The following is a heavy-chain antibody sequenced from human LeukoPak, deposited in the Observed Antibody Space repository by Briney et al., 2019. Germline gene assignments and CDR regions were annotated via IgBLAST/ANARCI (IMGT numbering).Heavy chain of an antibody. CDR1: GGLISISTYY. J-gene: IGHJ5*02. CDR2: INHSGST. V-gene: IGHV4-39*07. Sequence: PSETLSLTCTVSGGLISISTYYWGWIRQPPGKGLEWIGEINHSGSTNYNPSLKSRVTISVDTSKNQFSLKLSSVTAADTAVYHCASVAGKGDWFDPWGQGTLVTVSS. D-gene: IGHD3-16*01. CDR3: ASVAGKGDWFDP.